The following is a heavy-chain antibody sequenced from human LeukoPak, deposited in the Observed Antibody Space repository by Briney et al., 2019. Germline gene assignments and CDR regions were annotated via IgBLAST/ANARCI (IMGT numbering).Heavy chain of an antibody. J-gene: IGHJ4*02. D-gene: IGHD6-19*01. CDR1: GLTVSSKY. CDR2: MYNNGNT. CDR3: ARAAEYSSGWYLFDY. V-gene: IGHV3-53*01. Sequence: GGSLRLSCAASGLTVSSKYMSWVRQAPGKGLEWVSVMYNNGNTHYAASVKGRFTISRDNVKNMLHLQMNSLRPEDTAVYYCARAAEYSSGWYLFDYWGQGILVTVSA.